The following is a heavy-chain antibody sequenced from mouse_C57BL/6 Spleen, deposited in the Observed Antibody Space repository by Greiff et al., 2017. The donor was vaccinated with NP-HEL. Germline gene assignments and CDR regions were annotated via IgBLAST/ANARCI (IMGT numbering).Heavy chain of an antibody. CDR1: GYTFTSYW. CDR2: IDPSDSYT. D-gene: IGHD3-3*01. Sequence: VQLQQPGAELVKPGASVKLSCKASGYTFTSYWMQWVKQRPGQGLEWIGEIDPSDSYTNYNQKFKGKATLTVDTSSSTAYMQLSSLTSEDSAVYYCARKGGLYAMDYWGQGPQSPSPQ. J-gene: IGHJ4*01. CDR3: ARKGGLYAMDY. V-gene: IGHV1-50*01.